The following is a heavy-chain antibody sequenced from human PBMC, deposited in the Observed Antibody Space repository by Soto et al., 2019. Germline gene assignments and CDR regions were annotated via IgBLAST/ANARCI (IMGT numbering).Heavy chain of an antibody. CDR3: ARDSTSTIFGVVINNWFDP. CDR2: IIPIFGTA. Sequence: SVKVSCKASGGTFSSYAISWVRQAPGQGLEWMGGIIPIFGTANYAQKVQGRVTITADESTSTAYMELSSLRSEDTAVYYCARDSTSTIFGVVINNWFDPWGQGTLVTVSS. D-gene: IGHD3-3*01. V-gene: IGHV1-69*13. J-gene: IGHJ5*02. CDR1: GGTFSSYA.